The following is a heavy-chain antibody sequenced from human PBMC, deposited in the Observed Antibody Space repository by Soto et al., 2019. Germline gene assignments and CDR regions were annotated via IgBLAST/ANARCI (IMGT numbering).Heavy chain of an antibody. CDR1: GASISSDAYH. D-gene: IGHD3-16*02. Sequence: QVHLQESGPGLVKPSQTLSLYCAVSGASISSDAYHWSWIRQHPGKGLEWVGFISSRGRTYYNPSLKSRLTISADTSKSQFSLHVTTVTAADTAMYFCARYRFAGTAAKFDYWGQGTLVTVSS. CDR2: ISSRGRT. CDR3: ARYRFAGTAAKFDY. J-gene: IGHJ4*02. V-gene: IGHV4-31*11.